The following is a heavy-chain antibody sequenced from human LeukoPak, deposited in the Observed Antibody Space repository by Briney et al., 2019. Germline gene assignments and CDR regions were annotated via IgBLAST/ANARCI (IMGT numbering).Heavy chain of an antibody. J-gene: IGHJ4*02. D-gene: IGHD3-10*01. Sequence: TGESLKISCKGSGYSFTSYWISWVRQMPGKGLEWMGRIDPSDSYTNYSPSFQGHVTISADKSISTAYLQWSSLKASDTAMYYCARGTLGSGSYHHSDYWGQGTLVTVSS. CDR2: IDPSDSYT. CDR3: ARGTLGSGSYHHSDY. V-gene: IGHV5-10-1*01. CDR1: GYSFTSYW.